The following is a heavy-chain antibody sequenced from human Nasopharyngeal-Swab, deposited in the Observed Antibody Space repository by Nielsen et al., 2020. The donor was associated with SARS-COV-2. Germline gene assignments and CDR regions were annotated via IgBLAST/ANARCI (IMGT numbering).Heavy chain of an antibody. V-gene: IGHV1-46*01. CDR3: ARAVRPRVVPTSPYYFDY. D-gene: IGHD2-15*01. CDR2: INTSGGIT. J-gene: IGHJ4*02. CDR1: GCTFPGYY. Sequence: ASVPVSCLASGCTFPGYYIHWVRQAPGHGVEWMGIINTSGGITSYARKFQGRVTMTRDTSTSTVYMELSSLRFEDTALYYCARAVRPRVVPTSPYYFDYWGQGTLVTVSS.